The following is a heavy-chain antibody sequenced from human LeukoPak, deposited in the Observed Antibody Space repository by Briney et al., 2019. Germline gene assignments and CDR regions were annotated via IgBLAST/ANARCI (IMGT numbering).Heavy chain of an antibody. CDR3: AREGRPVAGTPFDY. Sequence: SETLSLTCTVSGGSVISGSYYWSWIRQPPGKGLEWIGYIYYGGSTSYNPSLKSRVNISVDTSKNQFSLKLSSVTAADTAVYYCAREGRPVAGTPFDYWGQGTLVTVSS. CDR1: GGSVISGSYY. V-gene: IGHV4-61*01. D-gene: IGHD6-19*01. J-gene: IGHJ4*02. CDR2: IYYGGST.